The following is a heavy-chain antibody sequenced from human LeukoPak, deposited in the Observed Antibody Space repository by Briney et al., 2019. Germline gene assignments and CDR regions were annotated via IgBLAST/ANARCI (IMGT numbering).Heavy chain of an antibody. CDR3: ATESGIVGATGFDY. CDR2: ISYDGSNT. CDR1: GFIFSNYG. Sequence: QTGRSLRLSCAASGFIFSNYGMHWVRQAPGKGLEWVAVISYDGSNTYYADSVKGRFTISRDNSKNTVYLQMNSLRAEDTAVYYCATESGIVGATGFDYWGQGTLVTVSS. V-gene: IGHV3-30*03. J-gene: IGHJ4*02. D-gene: IGHD1-26*01.